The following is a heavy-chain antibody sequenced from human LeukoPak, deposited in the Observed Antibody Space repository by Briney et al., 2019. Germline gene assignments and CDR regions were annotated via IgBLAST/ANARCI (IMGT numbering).Heavy chain of an antibody. CDR1: GGSVTSYY. CDR3: ARHGTISSESYFDY. D-gene: IGHD1-14*01. J-gene: IGHJ4*02. CDR2: IHNSGRT. V-gene: IGHV4-59*08. Sequence: SETLSLTCSVSGGSVTSYYWSWIRQSPGKGLEWIGYIHNSGRTNYNPSLKSRVTGFVDTSKNQVSLRLSSVTAADTAVYYCARHGTISSESYFDYWGQGALVTVSS.